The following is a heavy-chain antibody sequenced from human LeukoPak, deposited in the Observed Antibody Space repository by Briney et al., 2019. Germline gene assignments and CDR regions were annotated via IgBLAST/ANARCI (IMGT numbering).Heavy chain of an antibody. J-gene: IGHJ3*02. D-gene: IGHD2-2*01. CDR2: INPSGVST. CDR3: AGPGYCSRTSCYSDPLMVGAFGI. Sequence: EASVKVSCKASGYTFTSYYIHWVRQAPGQGLEWMGIINPSGVSTTYAQKFQGRVTMTKDTSTSTVYMELSSLRSEDTAVYYCAGPGYCSRTSCYSDPLMVGAFGIWGQGTMVTVSS. V-gene: IGHV1-46*01. CDR1: GYTFTSYY.